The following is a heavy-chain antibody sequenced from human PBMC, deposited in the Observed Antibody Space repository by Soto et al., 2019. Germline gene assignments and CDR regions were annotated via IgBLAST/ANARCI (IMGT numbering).Heavy chain of an antibody. Sequence: PGGSLRLSCGASGFTFSSYGMHWVRQAPGKGLEWVAVISYDGSNKYYADSVKGRFTISRDNSKNTLYLQMNSLRAEDTAVYYYEKDPGVVVILYYFDYWGQGTLVTVSS. CDR1: GFTFSSYG. J-gene: IGHJ4*02. D-gene: IGHD3-22*01. CDR3: EKDPGVVVILYYFDY. CDR2: ISYDGSNK. V-gene: IGHV3-30*18.